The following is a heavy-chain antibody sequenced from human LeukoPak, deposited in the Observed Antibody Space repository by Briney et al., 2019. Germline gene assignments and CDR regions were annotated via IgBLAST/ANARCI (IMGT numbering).Heavy chain of an antibody. CDR2: VSHSGST. Sequence: SETLSLTCTVSGGSISSDYWSWIRQPPGRGLEWVGYVSHSGSTNYNPSLKSRVTISVDTSKNQFSLRLSSVTAADTAVYYCARMTLYYYESSGPGAFDIWGQGTMVTVSS. D-gene: IGHD3-22*01. CDR1: GGSISSDY. V-gene: IGHV4-59*01. J-gene: IGHJ3*02. CDR3: ARMTLYYYESSGPGAFDI.